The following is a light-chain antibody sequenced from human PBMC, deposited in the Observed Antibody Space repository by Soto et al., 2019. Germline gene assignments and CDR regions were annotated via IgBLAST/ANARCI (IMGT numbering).Light chain of an antibody. Sequence: DILLTQPPATLSASVGDRVTISCRASQGINSYVAWYQQKSGKAPRLLIYAASTLQSGVPSRFSGSGSGTEFTLTSSSLQPEDFAFYRCHQSKSSPLTFGGGTKVEIK. CDR3: HQSKSSPLT. V-gene: IGKV1-9*01. J-gene: IGKJ4*01. CDR1: QGINSY. CDR2: AAS.